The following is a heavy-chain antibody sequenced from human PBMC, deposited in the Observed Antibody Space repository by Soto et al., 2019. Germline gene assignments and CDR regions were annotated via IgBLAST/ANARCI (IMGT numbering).Heavy chain of an antibody. J-gene: IGHJ4*02. V-gene: IGHV3-30*18. D-gene: IGHD4-17*01. CDR3: AKADCTVTTFYFDY. CDR2: ISYDGSNK. Sequence: QVQLVESGGGVVQPGRSLRLSCAASGFTFSSYGMHWVRQAPGKGLEWVAVISYDGSNKYYADSVKGRFTISRDNSKNTLYLQMNSLRAEDTAVYYCAKADCTVTTFYFDYWGQGTLVTVSS. CDR1: GFTFSSYG.